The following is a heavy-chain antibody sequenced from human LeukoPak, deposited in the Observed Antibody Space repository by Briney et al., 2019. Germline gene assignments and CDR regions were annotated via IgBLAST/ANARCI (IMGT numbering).Heavy chain of an antibody. D-gene: IGHD6-19*01. CDR3: ARDRASSGWDHDY. V-gene: IGHV3-48*03. CDR1: GFTFSSYE. CDR2: ISSSGSTI. Sequence: GGSLRLSCAASGFTFSSYEMNWVRQAPGKGLEWVSYISSSGSTIYYADSVKGRFTISRDNAKNSLFLQMNSLRVEDTAVYHCARDRASSGWDHDYWGQGTLVTVSS. J-gene: IGHJ4*02.